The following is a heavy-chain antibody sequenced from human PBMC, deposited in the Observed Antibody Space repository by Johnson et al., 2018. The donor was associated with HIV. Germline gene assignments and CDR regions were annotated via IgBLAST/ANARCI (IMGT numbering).Heavy chain of an antibody. D-gene: IGHD4-17*01. Sequence: PGKGLEWVAVISYDGSNKYYADSVKGRFTISRDNSKNSLFLQMNSLTAEDTAVYYCARMTTTVSHHDAFDIWGQGTMVTVSS. CDR2: ISYDGSNK. V-gene: IGHV3-30*04. J-gene: IGHJ3*02. CDR3: ARMTTTVSHHDAFDI.